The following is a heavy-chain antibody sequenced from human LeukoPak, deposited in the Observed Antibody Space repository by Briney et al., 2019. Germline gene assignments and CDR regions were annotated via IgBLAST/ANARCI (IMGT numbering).Heavy chain of an antibody. D-gene: IGHD2-8*01. CDR1: GYSFTSYW. CDR3: ARLGRGYCTNGVCYPYYYYYYMDV. Sequence: GESLKISCKCSGYSFTSYWIGWVRQLPGKGLEWMGIIYPGDSDTRYSPSFQGQVTISADKSISTAYLQWSSLKASDTAMYYCARLGRGYCTNGVCYPYYYYYYMDVWGKGTTVTVSS. J-gene: IGHJ6*03. V-gene: IGHV5-51*01. CDR2: IYPGDSDT.